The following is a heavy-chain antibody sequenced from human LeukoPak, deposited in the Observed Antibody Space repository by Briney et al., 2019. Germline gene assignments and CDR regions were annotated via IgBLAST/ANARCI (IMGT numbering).Heavy chain of an antibody. Sequence: GGSLRLSCAASGFTFSSYWMHWVRQAPGKGLVWVSGTNTDGSSTMYADSVKGRFTIARDNAKNTLYLQMNSLRAEDTAVYYCARVSFADGGYFDYWGQGSLVTVSS. D-gene: IGHD2-15*01. CDR2: TNTDGSST. J-gene: IGHJ4*02. CDR3: ARVSFADGGYFDY. CDR1: GFTFSSYW. V-gene: IGHV3-74*03.